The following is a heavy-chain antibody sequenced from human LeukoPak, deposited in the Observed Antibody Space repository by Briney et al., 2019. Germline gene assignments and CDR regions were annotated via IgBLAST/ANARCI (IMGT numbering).Heavy chain of an antibody. V-gene: IGHV3-53*01. CDR1: GFTVSSNY. D-gene: IGHD3-10*01. Sequence: GGSLRLSCAASGFTVSSNYMSWVRQAPGKGLEWVSVTFSSGTTFYADSVKGRFTISRDNSENTLYRQMNSLRADDTAVYYCATDYGSGTYYNDNPWGQGTLVTVSS. CDR3: ATDYGSGTYYNDNP. CDR2: TFSSGTT. J-gene: IGHJ5*02.